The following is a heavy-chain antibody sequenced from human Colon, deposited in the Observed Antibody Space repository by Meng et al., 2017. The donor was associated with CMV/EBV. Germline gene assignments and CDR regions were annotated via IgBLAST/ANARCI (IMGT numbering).Heavy chain of an antibody. Sequence: ASVKVSCKASGYTFTSYYMHWVRQAPGQGLEWMGIINPSGGSTSYAQKFQGRVTITRDTSTSTVYMELSSLRSEDTAVYYCARASRTRRTIFGVVFDYWGQETLVTVSS. V-gene: IGHV1-46*01. CDR3: ARASRTRRTIFGVVFDY. CDR1: GYTFTSYY. CDR2: INPSGGST. J-gene: IGHJ4*02. D-gene: IGHD3-3*01.